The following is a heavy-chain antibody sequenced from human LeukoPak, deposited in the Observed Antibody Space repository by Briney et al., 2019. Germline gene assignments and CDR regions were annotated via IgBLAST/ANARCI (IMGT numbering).Heavy chain of an antibody. Sequence: GGSLRLSCAASGFTFSSYGMNWVRQAPGKGLEWVSGISGSGGTTYYADSVKGWFTISRDNSKNSLSLQVSSLRAEDTAVYYCAKTNGYYSDWGQGTLVTVSS. CDR1: GFTFSSYG. V-gene: IGHV3-23*01. CDR2: ISGSGGTT. J-gene: IGHJ4*02. CDR3: AKTNGYYSD. D-gene: IGHD3-22*01.